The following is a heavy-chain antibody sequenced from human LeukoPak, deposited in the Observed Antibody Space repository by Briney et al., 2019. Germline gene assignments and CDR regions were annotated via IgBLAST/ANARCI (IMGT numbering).Heavy chain of an antibody. CDR2: IYYSGST. CDR3: AREPLLLAFDI. D-gene: IGHD2-21*01. V-gene: IGHV4-59*01. J-gene: IGHJ3*02. Sequence: SETLSLTCTVSDDSITIYYWSWIRQPPGKGLEWIGYIYYSGSTNYNPSLKSRVTISVDTSKNQFSLKLSSVTAADTAVYYCAREPLLLAFDIWGQGTMVTVSS. CDR1: DDSITIYY.